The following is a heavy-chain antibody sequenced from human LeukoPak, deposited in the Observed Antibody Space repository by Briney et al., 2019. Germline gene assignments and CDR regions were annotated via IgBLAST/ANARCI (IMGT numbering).Heavy chain of an antibody. Sequence: ASQTLSLTCTVSGGSISSGGYYWSWIRQHPGKGLEWIGYIYYSGSTYYNPSLKSRVTISVDTSKNQFSLKLSSVTAADTAVYYCAGAFDSSGYCVDYWGQGTLVTVSS. CDR1: GGSISSGGYY. CDR3: AGAFDSSGYCVDY. J-gene: IGHJ4*02. D-gene: IGHD3-22*01. CDR2: IYYSGST. V-gene: IGHV4-31*03.